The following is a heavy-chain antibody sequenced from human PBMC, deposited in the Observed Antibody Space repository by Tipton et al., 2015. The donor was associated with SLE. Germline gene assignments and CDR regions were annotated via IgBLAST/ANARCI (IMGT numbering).Heavy chain of an antibody. J-gene: IGHJ6*02. V-gene: IGHV3-23*01. CDR1: GFTFSSCA. D-gene: IGHD3-22*01. CDR3: AKGHYYDSTYYYGMDV. Sequence: SLRLSCAASGFTFSSCAMNWVRQAPGKGLEWVSAISGSGGSTYYADSVKGRFTISRDNSKNTLCLQMNSLRAEDTAIYYCAKGHYYDSTYYYGMDVWGQGTSVTVSS. CDR2: ISGSGGST.